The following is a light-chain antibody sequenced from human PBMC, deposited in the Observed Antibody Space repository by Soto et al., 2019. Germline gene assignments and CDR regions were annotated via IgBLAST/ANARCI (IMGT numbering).Light chain of an antibody. Sequence: QSVLTQPPSVSGSPGQSVTISCTGTRSDVGIYNRVSWYQQPPGTAPKLIIYEVSNRPSGVPDRFSGSKSANTASLTISGLQAEDEADYYCSSYTSSTTVLGGGTKLTVL. CDR3: SSYTSSTTV. CDR1: RSDVGIYNR. V-gene: IGLV2-18*02. CDR2: EVS. J-gene: IGLJ3*02.